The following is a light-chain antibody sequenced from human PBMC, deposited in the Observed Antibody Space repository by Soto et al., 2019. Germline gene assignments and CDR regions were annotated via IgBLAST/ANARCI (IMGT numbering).Light chain of an antibody. CDR2: EVS. Sequence: QSVLGQPASVSGSPGQSITISCTGTSSDVGNYKYVSWYQQHPGKAPKLMTYEVSNRPSGVSNRFSGSKSGNTASLTISGLQAEEETHYYCFSYTSSGTYVFGTGTKVTVL. V-gene: IGLV2-14*01. J-gene: IGLJ1*01. CDR1: SSDVGNYKY. CDR3: FSYTSSGTYV.